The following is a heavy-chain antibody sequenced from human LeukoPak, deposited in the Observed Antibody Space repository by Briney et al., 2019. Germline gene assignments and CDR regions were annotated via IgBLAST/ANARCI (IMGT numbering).Heavy chain of an antibody. CDR1: GFTFRSYD. J-gene: IGHJ4*02. CDR3: AKVKDTSGSRFDY. Sequence: GGSLRLSCAASGFTFRSYDMSWVRQAPGKGLEWVADITGTGGNTYYADSVKGRFTISRDNSKNTLYLQMNSLRDEDTAVYYCAKVKDTSGSRFDYWGQGTLVTVSS. V-gene: IGHV3-23*01. CDR2: ITGTGGNT. D-gene: IGHD3-22*01.